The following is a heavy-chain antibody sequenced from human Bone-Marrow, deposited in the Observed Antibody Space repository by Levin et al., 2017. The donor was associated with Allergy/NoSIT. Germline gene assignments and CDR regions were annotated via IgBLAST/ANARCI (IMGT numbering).Heavy chain of an antibody. Sequence: SQTLSLTCAVSGDAINNANNYWSWIRQTPGKGLEWIGYIYRSGSTKYNPSLENRLTILVDTSKNQFSLQLRSVTAADTAVYYCARDTYGSTGHPGGFDSWGQGTLVTVSS. J-gene: IGHJ4*02. CDR3: ARDTYGSTGHPGGFDS. V-gene: IGHV4-30-4*01. CDR1: GDAINNANNY. CDR2: IYRSGST. D-gene: IGHD3-22*01.